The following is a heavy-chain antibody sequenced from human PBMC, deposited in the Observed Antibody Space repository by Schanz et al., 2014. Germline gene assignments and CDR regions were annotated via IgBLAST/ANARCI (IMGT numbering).Heavy chain of an antibody. CDR3: ARKMKLGVYGGKGHDSLDI. CDR2: IKKDGSEK. J-gene: IGHJ3*02. D-gene: IGHD4-17*01. Sequence: EVHLLDSGGGLVQPGGSLRLSCAASGFTFSSYAMSWVRQAPGKGLEWVANIKKDGSEKYYVDSVTGRFTISRDNAKNTLYLQMNTLRAEDTAVYYCARKMKLGVYGGKGHDSLDIWGQGTMVTVSS. V-gene: IGHV3-7*01. CDR1: GFTFSSYA.